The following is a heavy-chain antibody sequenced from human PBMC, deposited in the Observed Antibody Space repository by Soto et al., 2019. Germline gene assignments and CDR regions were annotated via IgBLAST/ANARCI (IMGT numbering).Heavy chain of an antibody. V-gene: IGHV1-24*01. CDR1: GYTLTELS. CDR3: ATPWSWVRGVTDAFDI. Sequence: QVQLVQSGAEVKKPGASVKVSCKVSGYTLTELSMHWVRQAPGKGLEWMGGFDPEDGETIYAQKFQGRVTMTGDTSTYTAYMELSSLRSEDTAVYYGATPWSWVRGVTDAFDIWGQGTMVTVSS. J-gene: IGHJ3*02. D-gene: IGHD3-10*01. CDR2: FDPEDGET.